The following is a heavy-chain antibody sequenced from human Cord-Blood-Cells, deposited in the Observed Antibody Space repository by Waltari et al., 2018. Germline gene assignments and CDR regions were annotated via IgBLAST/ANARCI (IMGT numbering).Heavy chain of an antibody. CDR2: INHSGST. CDR1: GGSFRGYY. D-gene: IGHD3-22*01. V-gene: IGHV4-34*01. Sequence: QVQLQQWGAGLLKPSDTLSLICAVYGGSFRGYYWRWIRQPPGRGLEWIGEINHSGSTNYNPSLKSRVTISVDTSKDQFSLKLSSVTAADTAVYYCARTLYDSSGYYSDAFDIWGQGTMVTVSS. J-gene: IGHJ3*02. CDR3: ARTLYDSSGYYSDAFDI.